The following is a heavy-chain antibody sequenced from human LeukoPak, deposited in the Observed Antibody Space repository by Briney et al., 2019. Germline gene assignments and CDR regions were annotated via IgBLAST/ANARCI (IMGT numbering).Heavy chain of an antibody. Sequence: GGSLRLSCAASGFTFGSYGINWVRQAPGKGLEWVSSISSSSRYIYYAASVRGRFTISRDNAKNSLYLQMNSLRGEDTAVYYCARDSKRTYYYDNSGYPDAFDIWGQGTMVTVSS. V-gene: IGHV3-21*01. CDR2: ISSSSRYI. CDR3: ARDSKRTYYYDNSGYPDAFDI. D-gene: IGHD3-22*01. J-gene: IGHJ3*02. CDR1: GFTFGSYG.